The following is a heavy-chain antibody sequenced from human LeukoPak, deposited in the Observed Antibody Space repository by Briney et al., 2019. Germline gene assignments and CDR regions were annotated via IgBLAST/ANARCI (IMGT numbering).Heavy chain of an antibody. Sequence: APVTVSCKASGYTFTSYGISWVRQAPGQGLEWMGWISAYNGNTNYAQKLQGRVTMTTDTSTSTAYMELRSLRSDDTAVYYCARGGDFWSGSQDAFDIWGQGTMVTVSS. CDR1: GYTFTSYG. CDR2: ISAYNGNT. CDR3: ARGGDFWSGSQDAFDI. V-gene: IGHV1-18*01. J-gene: IGHJ3*02. D-gene: IGHD3-3*01.